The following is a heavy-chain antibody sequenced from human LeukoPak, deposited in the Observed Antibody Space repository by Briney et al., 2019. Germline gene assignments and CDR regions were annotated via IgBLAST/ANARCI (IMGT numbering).Heavy chain of an antibody. CDR3: AKDAKYSYGHSEY. CDR2: ISGGGGGGI. V-gene: IGHV3-23*01. Sequence: GGSLRLSCAASGFTFSSYAMSWVRQAPGKGLEWVSAISGGGGGGISYADCVKGRFTISRDNSKNTVYLQMNSLRAEDTAVYYCAKDAKYSYGHSEYWGQGTLVTVSS. CDR1: GFTFSSYA. J-gene: IGHJ4*02. D-gene: IGHD5-18*01.